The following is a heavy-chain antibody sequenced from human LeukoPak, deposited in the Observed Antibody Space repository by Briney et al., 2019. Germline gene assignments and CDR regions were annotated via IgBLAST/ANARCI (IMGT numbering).Heavy chain of an antibody. CDR1: GYTFTISG. D-gene: IGHD3-10*01. CDR3: ARDGEVRGIIITNYGMDV. J-gene: IGHJ6*02. CDR2: ISGYNGHT. Sequence: ASVKVSCKASGYTFTISGMSWVRQAPGQRLEWLGWISGYNGHTNYAQKVQGRVTMTTDTSTSTAYMELRSLRSDDTAVYYCARDGEVRGIIITNYGMDVWGQGTTVTVS. V-gene: IGHV1-18*01.